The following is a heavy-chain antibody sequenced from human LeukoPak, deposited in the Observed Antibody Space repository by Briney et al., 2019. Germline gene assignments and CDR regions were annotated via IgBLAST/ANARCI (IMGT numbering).Heavy chain of an antibody. CDR3: ARGRPDFDY. CDR1: TFTFNSYA. J-gene: IGHJ4*02. V-gene: IGHV3-23*01. Sequence: GGSLRLSCAASTFTFNSYAMSWVRQAPGKGLEWVSAISGSGGTTYYADSVKGRFTVSRDNSKNTVYLEMNSLRAEDTAVYYCARGRPDFDYWGQGTLVTVSS. CDR2: ISGSGGTT.